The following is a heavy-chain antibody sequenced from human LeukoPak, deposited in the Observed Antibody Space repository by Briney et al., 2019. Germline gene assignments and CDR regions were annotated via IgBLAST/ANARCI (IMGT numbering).Heavy chain of an antibody. J-gene: IGHJ4*02. CDR1: SGSINSYY. CDR2: IYTTGKT. D-gene: IGHD3-16*01. Sequence: SETLSLTCTVSSGSINSYYWGWVRQPAGRGLEWIGRIYTTGKTDYDPSLKSRLPMSIDTSKRQFSLNLRSVTAADTAIYFCARHGYTASHYFLDYWSQGTLVTVSS. V-gene: IGHV4-4*07. CDR3: ARHGYTASHYFLDY.